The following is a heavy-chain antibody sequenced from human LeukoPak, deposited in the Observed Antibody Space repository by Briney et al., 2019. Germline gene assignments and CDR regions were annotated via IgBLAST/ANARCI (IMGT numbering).Heavy chain of an antibody. CDR3: ARPPMYSSGWYWFDP. Sequence: GASVKVSCMASGYTFTSYGISWVRQAPGQGLEWMGWISAFNGNTNYAQKLQGRVTMTTDTSTSTAYMELRCLRSDDTAVYYCARPPMYSSGWYWFDPWGQGTLVTVSS. D-gene: IGHD6-19*01. CDR2: ISAFNGNT. V-gene: IGHV1-18*01. J-gene: IGHJ5*02. CDR1: GYTFTSYG.